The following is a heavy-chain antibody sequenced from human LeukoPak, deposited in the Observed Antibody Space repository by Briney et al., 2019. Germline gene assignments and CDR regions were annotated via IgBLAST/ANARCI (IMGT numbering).Heavy chain of an antibody. CDR1: GYSFNSQG. CDR3: EREILTFDI. V-gene: IGHV7-4-1*02. Sequence: ASVKVSCKASGYSFNSQGMNWVRQAPGQGLEWMGWINTHSGNPTYAQGFTGRFVFSLDSSVSTAYLQISNLMPEDTAKYYCEREILTFDIWGQGTMVIVSS. D-gene: IGHD3-9*01. J-gene: IGHJ3*02. CDR2: INTHSGNP.